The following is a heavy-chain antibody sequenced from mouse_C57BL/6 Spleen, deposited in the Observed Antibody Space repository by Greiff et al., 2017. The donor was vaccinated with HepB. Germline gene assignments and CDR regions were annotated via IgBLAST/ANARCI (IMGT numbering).Heavy chain of an antibody. Sequence: QVQLKQPGAELVKPGASVKLSCKASGYTFTSYWMHWVKQRPGQGLEWIGMIHPNSGSTNYNEKFKSKATLTVDKSSSTAYMQLSSLTSEDSAVYYCARSPIYDGYLYFDYWGQGTTLTVSS. CDR1: GYTFTSYW. CDR3: ARSPIYDGYLYFDY. J-gene: IGHJ2*01. V-gene: IGHV1-64*01. CDR2: IHPNSGST. D-gene: IGHD2-3*01.